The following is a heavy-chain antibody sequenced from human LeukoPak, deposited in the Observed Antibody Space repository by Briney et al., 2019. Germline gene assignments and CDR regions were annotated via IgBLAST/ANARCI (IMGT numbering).Heavy chain of an antibody. CDR2: TSYDGINK. D-gene: IGHD3-22*01. Sequence: PGGSLRLSCAASGFTFSSYPMHWVRQAPGKGLEWVSVTSYDGINKYYADSVKGRFTISRDNAKNSLYLQMNSLRAEDTAVYYCARSLYYYDSSGLNWGQGTLVTVSS. V-gene: IGHV3-30*04. CDR1: GFTFSSYP. J-gene: IGHJ4*02. CDR3: ARSLYYYDSSGLN.